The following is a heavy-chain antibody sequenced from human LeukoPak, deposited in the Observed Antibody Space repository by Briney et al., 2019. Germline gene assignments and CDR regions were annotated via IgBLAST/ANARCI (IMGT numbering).Heavy chain of an antibody. CDR1: GFTFDDYG. Sequence: GGSLRLSCEASGFTFDDYGMGWVRQPPGKGLEWVSGINRNGGSTDYADSVKGRFTISRDNAKNSHFLQMNSLRVEDTALYYCARGFRNGPFDCWGQGTLVTVSS. J-gene: IGHJ4*02. V-gene: IGHV3-20*04. CDR3: ARGFRNGPFDC. D-gene: IGHD2-8*01. CDR2: INRNGGST.